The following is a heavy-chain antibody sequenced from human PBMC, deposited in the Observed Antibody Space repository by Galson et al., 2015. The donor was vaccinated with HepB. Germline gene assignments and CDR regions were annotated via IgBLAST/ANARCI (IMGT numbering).Heavy chain of an antibody. D-gene: IGHD2-2*01. J-gene: IGHJ4*02. CDR3: ARATSGGYCSRTDCYYFDY. CDR1: GFSVSTNY. Sequence: SLRLSCAASGFSVSTNYMTWVRQAPGKGLEWVAIIYSGGYRSYADSVKGRFTISRDNSKNTVFLQMNSLRAEDTAVYYCARATSGGYCSRTDCYYFDYWGQGTLVTVSS. V-gene: IGHV3-53*01. CDR2: IYSGGYR.